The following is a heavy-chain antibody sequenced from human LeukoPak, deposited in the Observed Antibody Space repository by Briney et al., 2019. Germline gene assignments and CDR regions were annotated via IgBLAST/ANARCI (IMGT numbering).Heavy chain of an antibody. CDR1: GYSISSGYY. D-gene: IGHD2-15*01. CDR3: ASQYVARDDAFDI. Sequence: SETLSLTCTVSGYSISSGYYWGWIRQPPGKGLEWIGSIYHSGSTYYNPSLKSRVTISVDTSKNQFSLKPSSVTAADTAVYYCASQYVARDDAFDIWGQGTMVTVSS. J-gene: IGHJ3*02. CDR2: IYHSGST. V-gene: IGHV4-38-2*02.